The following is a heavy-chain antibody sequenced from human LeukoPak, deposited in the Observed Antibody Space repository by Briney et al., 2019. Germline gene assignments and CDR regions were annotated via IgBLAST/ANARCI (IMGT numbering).Heavy chain of an antibody. CDR3: ASSTYYYDIDYFDY. CDR1: GYTFTSYD. J-gene: IGHJ4*02. CDR2: INPNSGGT. D-gene: IGHD3-22*01. V-gene: IGHV1-2*02. Sequence: ASVKVSCKASGYTFTSYDINWVRQAPGQGLEWMGWINPNSGGTNYAQKFQGRVTMTRDTSISTAYMELSRLRSDDTAVYYCASSTYYYDIDYFDYWGQGTLVTVSS.